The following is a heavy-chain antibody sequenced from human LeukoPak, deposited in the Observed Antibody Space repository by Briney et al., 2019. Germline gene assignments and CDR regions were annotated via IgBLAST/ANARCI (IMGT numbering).Heavy chain of an antibody. CDR3: ARERSGAFWFDP. D-gene: IGHD2-15*01. J-gene: IGHJ5*02. Sequence: ASVKVSCKASGYTFTNYYMHWVRQAPGQGLEWMGIINPGGGNTNYPPKFQGRVTMTRDTSTSTVYMELSSLRSDDTAVYYCARERSGAFWFDPWGQGTLATVSS. CDR1: GYTFTNYY. V-gene: IGHV1-46*01. CDR2: INPGGGNT.